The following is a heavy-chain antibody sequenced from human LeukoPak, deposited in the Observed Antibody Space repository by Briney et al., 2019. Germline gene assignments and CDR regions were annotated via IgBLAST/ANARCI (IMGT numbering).Heavy chain of an antibody. V-gene: IGHV4-59*01. CDR1: GGSITNYY. CDR2: IYYSGNT. Sequence: SETLSLTCTVSGGSITNYYWSWIRQPPGKGLELIGFIYYSGNTNYNPSLKSRGTLSVDTSKNQFSLKLSSVTAADTALYYCARENGYRYDYWGQGTLVTVSS. D-gene: IGHD5-18*01. J-gene: IGHJ4*02. CDR3: ARENGYRYDY.